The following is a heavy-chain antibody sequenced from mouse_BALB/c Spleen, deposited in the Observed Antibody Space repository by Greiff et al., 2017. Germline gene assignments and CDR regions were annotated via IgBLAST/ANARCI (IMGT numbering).Heavy chain of an antibody. CDR1: GFTFSDYY. Sequence: DVKLVESGGGLVKPGGSLKLSCAASGFTFSDYYMYWVRQTPEKRLEWVATISDGGSYTYYPDSVKGRFTISRDNAKNNLYLQMSSLKSEDTAMYYCARGDRYDVSYAMDYWGQGTSVTVSS. D-gene: IGHD2-14*01. CDR2: ISDGGSYT. J-gene: IGHJ4*01. V-gene: IGHV5-4*02. CDR3: ARGDRYDVSYAMDY.